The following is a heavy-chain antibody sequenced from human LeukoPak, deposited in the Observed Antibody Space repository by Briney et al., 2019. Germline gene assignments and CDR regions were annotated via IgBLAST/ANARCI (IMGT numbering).Heavy chain of an antibody. V-gene: IGHV3-74*01. D-gene: IGHD2-15*01. Sequence: GGSLRLSCAASGFIFSSDWMHWVRQAPGKGLVWVPRINSDGSSTSYADSVKGRFTISRDNAKNTLYLQMNSLRAEDTAVYYCARDQCSGGSCYHFGFDPWGQGTLVTVSS. CDR1: GFIFSSDW. J-gene: IGHJ5*02. CDR3: ARDQCSGGSCYHFGFDP. CDR2: INSDGSST.